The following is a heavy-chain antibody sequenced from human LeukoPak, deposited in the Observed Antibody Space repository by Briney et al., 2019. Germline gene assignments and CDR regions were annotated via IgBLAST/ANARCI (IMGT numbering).Heavy chain of an antibody. CDR1: GYSISSGYY. CDR3: ARESVAYCGGDCYSQGDY. J-gene: IGHJ4*02. V-gene: IGHV4-38-2*02. Sequence: PSETLSLTFTVSGYSISSGYYWGWIRQPPGKGLEWIGSIYHSGSTYYNPSLKSRVTISVDTSKNQFSLKLSSVTAADTAVYYCARESVAYCGGDCYSQGDYWGQGTLVTVSS. CDR2: IYHSGST. D-gene: IGHD2-21*02.